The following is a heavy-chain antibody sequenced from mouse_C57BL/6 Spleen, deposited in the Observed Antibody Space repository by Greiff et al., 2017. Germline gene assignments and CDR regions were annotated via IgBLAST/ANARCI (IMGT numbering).Heavy chain of an antibody. CDR2: INPNNGGT. CDR3: ARKKIYDYDYCDY. J-gene: IGHJ2*01. Sequence: EVHLVESGPELVKPGASVKMSCKASGYTFTDYNMHWVKQSHGKSLEWIGYINPNNGGTSYNQKFKGKATLTVNKSSSTAYMELRSLTSEDSAVYYCARKKIYDYDYCDYWGQGTTLTVSS. V-gene: IGHV1-22*01. D-gene: IGHD2-4*01. CDR1: GYTFTDYN.